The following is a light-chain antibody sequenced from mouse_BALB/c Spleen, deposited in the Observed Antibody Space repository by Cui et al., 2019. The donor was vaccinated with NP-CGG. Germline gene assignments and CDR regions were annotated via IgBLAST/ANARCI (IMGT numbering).Light chain of an antibody. CDR1: TGAVTTSNY. V-gene: IGLV1*01. J-gene: IGLJ1*01. Sequence: QAVVTQESALTPSPGETVTLTCRSSTGAVTTSNYANWVQEKPDHLFTGLIGGTNNRPPGVPARFSGFLIGDKAALTITGAQTEDEAIYFCALWYSNHWVFGGGTKLTVL. CDR2: GTN. CDR3: ALWYSNHWV.